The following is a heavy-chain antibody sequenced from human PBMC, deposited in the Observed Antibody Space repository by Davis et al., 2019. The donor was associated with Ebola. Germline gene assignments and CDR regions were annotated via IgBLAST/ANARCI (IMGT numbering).Heavy chain of an antibody. CDR3: AKGGGTAHFDS. CDR2: LSLSADT. V-gene: IGHV3-23*01. Sequence: GESLKISCAASGFVFSSYVMSWVRRAPGKGLEWVSTLSLSADTYYADSVKGRFTISRDSSKNTLYLQLNSLRPEDTAVYYCAKGGGTAHFDSWGQGTLVTVSS. D-gene: IGHD3-16*01. CDR1: GFVFSSYV. J-gene: IGHJ4*02.